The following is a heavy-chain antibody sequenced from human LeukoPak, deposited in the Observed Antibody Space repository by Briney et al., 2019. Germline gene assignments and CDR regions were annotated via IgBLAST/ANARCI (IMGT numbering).Heavy chain of an antibody. D-gene: IGHD6-19*01. CDR2: INHSGST. Sequence: PSETLSLTCAVYGGSFSGYYWSWIRQPPGKGLEWIGEINHSGSTTYHPSLKSRVTISVDTSRKQFSLKLNSVTAADTAVYYCARQYMSGWYPSWGKGILVTVSS. CDR1: GGSFSGYY. J-gene: IGHJ5*02. V-gene: IGHV4-34*01. CDR3: ARQYMSGWYPS.